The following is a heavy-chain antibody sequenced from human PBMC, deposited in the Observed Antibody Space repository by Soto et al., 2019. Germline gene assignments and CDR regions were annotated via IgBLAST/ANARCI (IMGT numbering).Heavy chain of an antibody. V-gene: IGHV3-21*01. D-gene: IGHD2-2*01. Sequence: PGGSLRLSCAASGFTFSSYSMNWVRQAPGKGLEWVSSISSSSSYIYYADSVKGRFTISRDNAKNSLYLQMNSLRAEDTAVYYCARDVVVPAANGAFDIWGQGTMVTV. CDR3: ARDVVVPAANGAFDI. CDR1: GFTFSSYS. J-gene: IGHJ3*02. CDR2: ISSSSSYI.